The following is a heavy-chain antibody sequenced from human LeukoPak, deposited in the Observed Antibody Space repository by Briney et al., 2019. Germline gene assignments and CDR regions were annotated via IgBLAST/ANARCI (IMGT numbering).Heavy chain of an antibody. Sequence: GGSLRLSCAASGFTFGRYGMHWVRQPPGQGLEWVAFIWYDGSHKDYADSVKGRFTISRDNSKNTLYLQMNSLRVEDTAIYYCAKAPAGPEYSSTWKFGYNWFDPWGQGTLVTVSS. CDR2: IWYDGSHK. V-gene: IGHV3-30*02. CDR1: GFTFGRYG. J-gene: IGHJ5*02. D-gene: IGHD6-13*01. CDR3: AKAPAGPEYSSTWKFGYNWFDP.